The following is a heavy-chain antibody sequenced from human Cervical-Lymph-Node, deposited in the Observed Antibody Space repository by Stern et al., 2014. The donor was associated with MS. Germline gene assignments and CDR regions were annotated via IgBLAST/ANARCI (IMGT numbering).Heavy chain of an antibody. J-gene: IGHJ5*02. CDR3: ASTLHGGLYNWFDP. D-gene: IGHD2-2*01. V-gene: IGHV3-21*01. CDR2: ITNSGASM. Sequence: EVQLEESGGGLVTPGGSLRLSCAASGFTFSDYSMNWVRQAPGTGLEWVSSITNSGASMYYGDSVKGRFTISRDNAKNTLYLQMDSLSAEDTATYFCASTLHGGLYNWFDPWGQGTLVTVSS. CDR1: GFTFSDYS.